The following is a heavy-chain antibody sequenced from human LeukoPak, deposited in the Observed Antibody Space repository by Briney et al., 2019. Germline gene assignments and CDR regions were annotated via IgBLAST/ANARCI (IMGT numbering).Heavy chain of an antibody. J-gene: IGHJ4*02. V-gene: IGHV3-30*18. CDR2: ISYDGSNK. CDR3: AKASSGDYYFDY. Sequence: PGGSLRLSCAASGFTFSSYGMHWVRQAPGKGLEWVAVISYDGSNKYYADSVKGRFTISRDNSKNTLYLQMNSLRAEDTAVYYCAKASSGDYYFDYWGQGTLVTVSS. D-gene: IGHD4-17*01. CDR1: GFTFSSYG.